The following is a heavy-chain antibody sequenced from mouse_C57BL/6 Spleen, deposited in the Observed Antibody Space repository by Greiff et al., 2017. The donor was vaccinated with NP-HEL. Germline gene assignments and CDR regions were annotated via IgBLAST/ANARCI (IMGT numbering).Heavy chain of an antibody. D-gene: IGHD4-1*01. V-gene: IGHV3-6*01. CDR1: GYSLTSGYY. CDR3: ARGNWDRYFDV. CDR2: ISYEGSN. J-gene: IGHJ1*03. Sequence: VKLQASGPGLVKPSQSLSLTCSVPGYSLTSGYYWNWIRQFPGHKLEWMGYISYEGSNNYNPSLKHRISIIRDTSKNQFFLKLNSVTTEDTATYYCARGNWDRYFDVWGTGTTVTVSS.